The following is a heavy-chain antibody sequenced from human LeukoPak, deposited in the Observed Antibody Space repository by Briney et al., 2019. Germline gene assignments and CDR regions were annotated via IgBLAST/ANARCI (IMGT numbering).Heavy chain of an antibody. D-gene: IGHD1-26*01. CDR3: ARGLSGNYRYYFDN. V-gene: IGHV4-59*01. J-gene: IGHJ4*02. CDR2: INYSGST. Sequence: SETLSLTCTVSGGSIIDYHWSWLRRSPGKGLEWIGYINYSGSTNSNPSLKSRVSLSLDTSNNQCSLKLSSVTAADTAVYYCARGLSGNYRYYFDNWGQGTLVTVST. CDR1: GGSIIDYH.